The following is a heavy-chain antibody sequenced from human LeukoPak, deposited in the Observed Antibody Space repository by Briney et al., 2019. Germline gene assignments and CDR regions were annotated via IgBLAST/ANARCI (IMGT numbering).Heavy chain of an antibody. CDR1: GYTFTSYG. Sequence: ASVKVSCKASGYTFTSYGISWVRQAPGQGLEWMGWISAYNGNTNYAQKLQGRVTMTTDTSTSTAYMELRSLRSDDTAVYYCARDSREYSSSWYAYWGQGTLVTVSS. J-gene: IGHJ4*02. V-gene: IGHV1-18*01. CDR3: ARDSREYSSSWYAY. D-gene: IGHD6-13*01. CDR2: ISAYNGNT.